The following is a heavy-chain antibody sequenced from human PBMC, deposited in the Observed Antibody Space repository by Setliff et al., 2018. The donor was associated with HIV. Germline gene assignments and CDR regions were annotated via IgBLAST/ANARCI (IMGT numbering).Heavy chain of an antibody. CDR1: GGSISSTTYY. Sequence: SETLSLTCTVSGGSISSTTYYWGWIRQTPGKGLEWVGSVYYSGSTYYNPSLKSRVTISVDTSKNQLSLKLKSVTAADAAVYYCARSYYDFWNGLPRSFDVWGQGTMVTVSS. CDR3: ARSYYDFWNGLPRSFDV. V-gene: IGHV4-39*01. J-gene: IGHJ3*01. D-gene: IGHD3-3*01. CDR2: VYYSGST.